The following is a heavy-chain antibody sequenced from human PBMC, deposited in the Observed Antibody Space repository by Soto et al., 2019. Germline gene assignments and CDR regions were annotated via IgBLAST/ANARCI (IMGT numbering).Heavy chain of an antibody. CDR1: GGSISSYY. CDR3: ARALFPIDY. V-gene: IGHV4-59*01. CDR2: VYYSGNT. Sequence: QVQLQESGPGLVKPSETLSLTCTVSGGSISSYYWSWIRQPPGKGLEWIGYVYYSGNTNYNPSLKSRVTITVDASKSQFSLKLSALTAAATAVYYCARALFPIDYWGQGTRVTVSS. D-gene: IGHD3-10*02. J-gene: IGHJ4*02.